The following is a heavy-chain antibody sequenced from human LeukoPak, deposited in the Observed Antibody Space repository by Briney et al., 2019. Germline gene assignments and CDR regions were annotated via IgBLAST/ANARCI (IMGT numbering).Heavy chain of an antibody. CDR2: ISGSGGST. CDR1: GFAFSSYA. D-gene: IGHD3-3*01. Sequence: GGSLRLSCAASGFAFSSYAMSWVRQAPGKGLEWVSAISGSGGSTYYADSVKGRFTISRDNSKNTLYLQMNSLRAEDTAVYYCAKGRYFWSGYGSDYWGQGTLVTVSS. CDR3: AKGRYFWSGYGSDY. J-gene: IGHJ4*02. V-gene: IGHV3-23*01.